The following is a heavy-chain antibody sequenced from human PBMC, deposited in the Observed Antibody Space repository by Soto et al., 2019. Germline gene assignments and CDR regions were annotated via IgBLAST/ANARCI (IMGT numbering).Heavy chain of an antibody. J-gene: IGHJ4*02. CDR2: ISGSGSNT. CDR3: ARDRATFDY. V-gene: IGHV3-23*01. CDR1: GFTFTSYA. Sequence: GGSLRLSCAASGFTFTSYAMSWVRLAPGKGLEWVSAISGSGSNTFYADSVRGRFTISRDNSKNTVFLQMNNLRAEDTAVYFCARDRATFDYWGQGTRVTVSS. D-gene: IGHD1-26*01.